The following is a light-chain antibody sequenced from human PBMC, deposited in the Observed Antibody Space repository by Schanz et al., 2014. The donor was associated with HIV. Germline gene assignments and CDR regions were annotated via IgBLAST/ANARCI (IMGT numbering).Light chain of an antibody. J-gene: IGLJ2*01. CDR1: SSNIGAGYE. V-gene: IGLV1-40*01. CDR2: GDK. CDR3: AAWDVSLNGPV. Sequence: QSVLTQPPSVSGAPGQRVTISCTGSSSNIGAGYEVHWYKQLPETAPKLLIFGDKNRPSGVPDRYSGSKSDTSASLAITGLQSEDEGDYYCAAWDVSLNGPVFGGGTKLTVL.